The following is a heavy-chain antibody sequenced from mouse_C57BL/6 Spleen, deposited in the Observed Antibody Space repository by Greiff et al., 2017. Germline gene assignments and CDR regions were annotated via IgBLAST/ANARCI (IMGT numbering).Heavy chain of an antibody. V-gene: IGHV5-17*01. CDR3: ARRGGSSLYYAMDY. Sequence: EVKLVESGGGLVKPGGSLKLSCAASGFTFSDSGMHWVRQAPEKGLEWVAYISSGSSTIYYADTVKGRFTIARGHAKNTLFQQMTSLRSEDTAMYYCARRGGSSLYYAMDYWGQGTSVTVSS. J-gene: IGHJ4*01. D-gene: IGHD1-1*01. CDR2: ISSGSSTI. CDR1: GFTFSDSG.